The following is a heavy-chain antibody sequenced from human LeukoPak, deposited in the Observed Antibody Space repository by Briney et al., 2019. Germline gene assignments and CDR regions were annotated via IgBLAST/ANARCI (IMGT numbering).Heavy chain of an antibody. Sequence: SETLSLTCTVSGGSISSSSYYWGWIRQPPGKGLEWIGSIYYSGSTYYNPSLKSRVTISVDTSKNQFSLKLSSVTAADTAVYYCAREEGLSAYSGYDQGGYYFDYWGQGTLVTVSS. D-gene: IGHD5-12*01. J-gene: IGHJ4*02. V-gene: IGHV4-39*07. CDR1: GGSISSSSYY. CDR2: IYYSGST. CDR3: AREEGLSAYSGYDQGGYYFDY.